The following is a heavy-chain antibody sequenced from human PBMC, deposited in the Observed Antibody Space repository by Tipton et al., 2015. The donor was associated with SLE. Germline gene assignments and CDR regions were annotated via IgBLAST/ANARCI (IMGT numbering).Heavy chain of an antibody. V-gene: IGHV4-38-2*02. CDR3: EGAATGTNYYMDV. J-gene: IGHJ6*03. D-gene: IGHD4-17*01. CDR2: IHHDGGT. CDR1: GYSITSDNY. Sequence: LRLSCTVSGYSITSDNYWGWIRQPPGKGLEWIGSIHHDGGTYYNLSLKSRVTISVDTSKNQFSLKLSSVTAADTAVYYCEGAATGTNYYMDVWGKGTTVTVSS.